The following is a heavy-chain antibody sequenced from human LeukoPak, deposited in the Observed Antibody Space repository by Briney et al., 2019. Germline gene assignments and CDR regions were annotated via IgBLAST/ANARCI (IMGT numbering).Heavy chain of an antibody. J-gene: IGHJ4*02. CDR3: AREGEGATLDY. CDR1: GGSISSYY. D-gene: IGHD1-26*01. V-gene: IGHV4-59*01. Sequence: SETLSLTCTVSGGSISSYYWSWIRQPPGKGLEWIGYIYYSGSTNYNLSLKSRVTISVDTSKNQFSLKLSSVTAADTAVYYCAREGEGATLDYWGQGTLVTVSS. CDR2: IYYSGST.